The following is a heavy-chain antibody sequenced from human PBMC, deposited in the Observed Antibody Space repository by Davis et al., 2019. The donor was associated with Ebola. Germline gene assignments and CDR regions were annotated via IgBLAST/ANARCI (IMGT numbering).Heavy chain of an antibody. CDR2: ISYDGSNK. Sequence: GESLKISCAASGFTFSSYGMHWVRQAPGKGLEWVAVISYDGSNKYYADSVKGRFTISRDNSKNTLYLQMNSLRAEDTAVYYCAKVQCSSTSCYGRYYDFWSGSYFDYWGQGTLVTVSS. CDR3: AKVQCSSTSCYGRYYDFWSGSYFDY. CDR1: GFTFSSYG. V-gene: IGHV3-30*18. J-gene: IGHJ4*02. D-gene: IGHD3-3*01.